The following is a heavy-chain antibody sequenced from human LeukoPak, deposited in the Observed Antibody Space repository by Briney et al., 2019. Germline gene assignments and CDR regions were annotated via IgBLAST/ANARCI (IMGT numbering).Heavy chain of an antibody. J-gene: IGHJ4*02. CDR1: GFNFNNFA. Sequence: PGGSLRLSCAASGFNFNNFAMSWVRQAPGKGPEWLSAMTGPADTTYYAESVKGRFIISRDYSKSMVYPQMNSLRVEDTAIYYCAKGSEIDHWGQGALVTVSS. V-gene: IGHV3-23*01. CDR3: AKGSEIDH. CDR2: MTGPADTT.